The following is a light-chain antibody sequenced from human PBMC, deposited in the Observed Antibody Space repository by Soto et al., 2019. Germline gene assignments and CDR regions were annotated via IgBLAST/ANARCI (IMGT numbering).Light chain of an antibody. CDR1: QSLVHSEGIAY. J-gene: IGKJ5*01. CDR2: KVS. Sequence: DVVMTQSPLSLPVTLGQPASISCRSNQSLVHSEGIAYFSWFQQRPGRSPRRLIYKVSNRDSGVPARFSGSGSGTDFALKISRVEAEDVGVYYCMQGTHLPITFGQGTRLEIK. CDR3: MQGTHLPIT. V-gene: IGKV2-30*02.